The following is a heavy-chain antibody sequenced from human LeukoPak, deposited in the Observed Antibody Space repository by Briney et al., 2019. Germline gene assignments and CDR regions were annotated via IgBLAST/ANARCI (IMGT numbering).Heavy chain of an antibody. CDR1: GFTFDDYG. V-gene: IGHV3-20*04. D-gene: IGHD7-27*01. J-gene: IGHJ1*01. CDR3: AKDGQTGEWELEH. Sequence: GGSLRLSCAASGFTFDDYGMSWVRQVPGKGLEWVSGINWNGGSTAYADSVKGRFTISRDNSKNTVYLQMNSLRVDDTAIYYCAKDGQTGEWELEHWGQGTLVTVSS. CDR2: INWNGGST.